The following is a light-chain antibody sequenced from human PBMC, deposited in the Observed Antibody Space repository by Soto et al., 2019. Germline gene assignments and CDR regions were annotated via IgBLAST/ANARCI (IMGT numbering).Light chain of an antibody. Sequence: EIQMTESPSSVCGSVGYRVTITGGASQGISTYLNWYQQKPGKAPKLLIYAASSLQSGVPSRFSGSGSETDGTITISSLKNEDGATYSCQQSYSTTWTFGQGTKVDI. CDR1: QGISTY. V-gene: IGKV1-39*01. CDR3: QQSYSTTWT. J-gene: IGKJ1*01. CDR2: AAS.